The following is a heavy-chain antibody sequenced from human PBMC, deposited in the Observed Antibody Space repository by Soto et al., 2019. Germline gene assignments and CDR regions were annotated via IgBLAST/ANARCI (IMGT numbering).Heavy chain of an antibody. CDR3: ARGGPAARTIFTAEFDY. D-gene: IGHD1-7*01. CDR1: KFTFSSYG. CDR2: ISFDEINK. J-gene: IGHJ4*02. Sequence: GGSLRLSCTASKFTFSSYGMHWVRQAPGKGLEWVAAISFDEINKYYADSVKGRFTISRDNSENTLYLQMNSLRAEDTAVYYCARGGPAARTIFTAEFDYWGRGFLVT. V-gene: IGHV3-30*03.